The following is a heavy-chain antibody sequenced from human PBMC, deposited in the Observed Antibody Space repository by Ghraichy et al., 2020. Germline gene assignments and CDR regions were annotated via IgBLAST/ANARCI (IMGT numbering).Heavy chain of an antibody. D-gene: IGHD3-22*01. CDR2: FGAKT. CDR3: AKAQQVRSGYFSMADH. Sequence: GGSLRLSCAASGFTFTSYVMRWVRQAPGKGLEWVSTFGAKTYYADSVKGRFTISRDNSKNTLYLQMNSLRAEDTAVYYCAKAQQVRSGYFSMADHWGQGTLVTVSS. V-gene: IGHV3-23*01. J-gene: IGHJ4*02. CDR1: GFTFTSYV.